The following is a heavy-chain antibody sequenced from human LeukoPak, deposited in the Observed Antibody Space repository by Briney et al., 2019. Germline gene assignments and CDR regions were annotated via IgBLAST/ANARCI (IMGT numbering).Heavy chain of an antibody. CDR1: GGTFSSYA. CDR3: AICLWTNYYYYGMDV. D-gene: IGHD2/OR15-2a*01. J-gene: IGHJ6*02. CDR2: IIPIFGTA. V-gene: IGHV1-69*01. Sequence: SVKVSCKASGGTFSSYATSWVRQAPGQGLEWMGGIIPIFGTANYAQKFQGRVTITADESTSTAYMELSSLGSEDTAVYYCAICLWTNYYYYGMDVWGQGTTVTVSS.